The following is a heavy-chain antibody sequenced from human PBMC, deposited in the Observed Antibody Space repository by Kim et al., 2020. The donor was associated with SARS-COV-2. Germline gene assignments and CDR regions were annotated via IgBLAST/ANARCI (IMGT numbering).Heavy chain of an antibody. CDR1: GFDFSNYA. J-gene: IGHJ5*01. CDR2: FYSGGTNT. V-gene: IGHV3-23*03. CDR3: AKWSVWYYYDSSGYYDS. Sequence: GGSLRLSCAASGFDFSNYATGWVRQAPGRGLEWVSVFYSGGTNTHYADFVKGRFTISRHISKSTLYLQMNSLRAEDTAVYYCAKWSVWYYYDSSGYYDSWGKGTPVTVSS. D-gene: IGHD3-22*01.